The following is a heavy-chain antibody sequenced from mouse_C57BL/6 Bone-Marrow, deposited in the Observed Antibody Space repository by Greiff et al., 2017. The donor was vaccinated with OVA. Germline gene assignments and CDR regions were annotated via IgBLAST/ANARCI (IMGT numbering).Heavy chain of an antibody. J-gene: IGHJ1*03. CDR2: ISYSGST. V-gene: IGHV3-8*01. Sequence: EVMLVESGPGLAKPSQTLSLTCSVTGYSITSDYWNWIRKFPGNKLEYMGYISYSGSTYYNPSLKSRISITRDTSKNQYYLQLNSVTTEDTATYYCARSEDYYGSSYWYFDVWGTGTTVTVSS. CDR1: GYSITSDY. D-gene: IGHD1-1*01. CDR3: ARSEDYYGSSYWYFDV.